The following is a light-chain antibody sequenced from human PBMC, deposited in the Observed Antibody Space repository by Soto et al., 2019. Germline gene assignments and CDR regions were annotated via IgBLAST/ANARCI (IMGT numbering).Light chain of an antibody. CDR2: AAS. CDR3: QQSYITPYT. V-gene: IGKV1-39*01. CDR1: ETITTY. J-gene: IGKJ2*01. Sequence: DIQMTQSPSSLSASVGDRVAITCRASETITTYLNWYHQKPGKAPKLLIHAASALQSGVPSRFTGSGSGTDFTLTISSLQPGDVGTYYCQQSYITPYTFGQGTKLEI.